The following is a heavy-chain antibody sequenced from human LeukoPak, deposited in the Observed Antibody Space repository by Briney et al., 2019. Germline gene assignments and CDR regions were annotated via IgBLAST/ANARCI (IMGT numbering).Heavy chain of an antibody. D-gene: IGHD4-17*01. CDR1: GLTFSRHA. Sequence: GGSLRLSCAASGLTFSRHAMHGVRQAPGKGLEWVAVILYDGSNKDYADSVKGRFTVSRDNAKNTLYLQFSSLRAEDTAVFYCARSAGDPHAFDVWGQGTMVTVSS. CDR3: ARSAGDPHAFDV. V-gene: IGHV3-30-3*01. CDR2: ILYDGSNK. J-gene: IGHJ3*01.